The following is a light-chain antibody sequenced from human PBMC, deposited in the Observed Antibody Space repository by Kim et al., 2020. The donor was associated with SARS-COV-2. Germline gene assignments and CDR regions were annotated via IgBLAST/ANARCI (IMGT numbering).Light chain of an antibody. J-gene: IGKJ2*01. CDR3: QQYYTTPHT. Sequence: RANINCESSQSILNSSNNKNYLAWYQQKPGQPPKLLIYWASTRESGVPDRFSGSGSGTDFTLTISSLQAEDVAVYYCQQYYTTPHTFGQGTKLEI. V-gene: IGKV4-1*01. CDR1: QSILNSSNNKNY. CDR2: WAS.